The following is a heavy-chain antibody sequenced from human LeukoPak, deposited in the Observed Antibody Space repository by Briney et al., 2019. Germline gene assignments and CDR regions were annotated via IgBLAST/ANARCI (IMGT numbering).Heavy chain of an antibody. CDR2: ISAYNGNT. CDR3: ARDGHHYDRRDYSNLDY. Sequence: GASVKVSCKASGYRFSSYGISWVRQAPGQGLEWMGWISAYNGNTNYALKLQDRVTMITDTSTSTAYMELRSLRSDDTAVYYCARDGHHYDRRDYSNLDYWGQGTLVTVSS. J-gene: IGHJ4*02. CDR1: GYRFSSYG. V-gene: IGHV1-18*01. D-gene: IGHD3-22*01.